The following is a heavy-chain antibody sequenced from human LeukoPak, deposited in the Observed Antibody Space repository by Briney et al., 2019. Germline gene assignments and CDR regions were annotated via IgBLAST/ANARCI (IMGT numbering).Heavy chain of an antibody. Sequence: GESLKNSCKGSGYNFNTYWVAWVRQLPGKGLEWMGIIRPMNSDVRYSPSFQGQVTISADRSINTAYLQWSSLTASDTAMYYCASRPFETTVVPWDFYWGQGTQVTVSS. D-gene: IGHD4-23*01. CDR1: GYNFNTYW. CDR3: ASRPFETTVVPWDFY. J-gene: IGHJ4*02. CDR2: IRPMNSDV. V-gene: IGHV5-51*01.